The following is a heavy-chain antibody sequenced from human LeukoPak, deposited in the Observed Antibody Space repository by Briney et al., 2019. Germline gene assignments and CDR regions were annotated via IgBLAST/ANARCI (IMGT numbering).Heavy chain of an antibody. Sequence: PGGSLRLSCAASGFTFSSCWMNWVRQAPGKGLEWLANIKQDGSEKYYVDSVKGRFTISRDNAKNSLYLQVNGLRVEDTAMCYCAGGSGYLIDYWGQGTLVTVSS. J-gene: IGHJ4*02. V-gene: IGHV3-7*02. CDR2: IKQDGSEK. CDR3: AGGSGYLIDY. D-gene: IGHD3-22*01. CDR1: GFTFSSCW.